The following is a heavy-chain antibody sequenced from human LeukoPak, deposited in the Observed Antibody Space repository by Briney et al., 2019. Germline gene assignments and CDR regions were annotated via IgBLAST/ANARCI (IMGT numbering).Heavy chain of an antibody. CDR2: INPNSGDT. Sequence: ASVKVSCKASGYTFTGYYMHWARQAPGQGPEWMGWINPNSGDTNYAQKFQGRVTMTRDTSISAVYVELDRLGSDDTAIYYCARHTRSWSFDSWGQGTLVTVTS. J-gene: IGHJ4*02. D-gene: IGHD6-13*01. V-gene: IGHV1-2*02. CDR1: GYTFTGYY. CDR3: ARHTRSWSFDS.